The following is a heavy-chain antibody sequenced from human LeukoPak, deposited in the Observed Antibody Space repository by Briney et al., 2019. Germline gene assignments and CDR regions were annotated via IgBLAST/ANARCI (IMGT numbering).Heavy chain of an antibody. CDR1: GFSFSSSD. CDR3: ARSDGGFDY. V-gene: IGHV3-48*03. CDR2: ISSGGSTV. J-gene: IGHJ4*02. Sequence: GGSLRLSCVASGFSFSSSDMNWVRQAPGKGLEWVSYISSGGSTVYYADSVKGRFTISRDNAKNSLYLQMNSLRAEDTAVYYCARSDGGFDYWGQGTLVTVSA. D-gene: IGHD5-24*01.